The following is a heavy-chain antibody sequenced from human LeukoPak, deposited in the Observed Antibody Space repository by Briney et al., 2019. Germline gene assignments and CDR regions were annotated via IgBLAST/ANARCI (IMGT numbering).Heavy chain of an antibody. Sequence: ASVKVSCKASGYTFTGYYMHWVRQAPGQGLEWMGWISAYNGNTNYAQKLQGRVTMTTDTSTSTAYMELRSLRSDDTAVYYCARDMDLHFDYWGQGTLVTVSS. CDR1: GYTFTGYY. V-gene: IGHV1-18*04. CDR2: ISAYNGNT. J-gene: IGHJ4*02. D-gene: IGHD2-2*03. CDR3: ARDMDLHFDY.